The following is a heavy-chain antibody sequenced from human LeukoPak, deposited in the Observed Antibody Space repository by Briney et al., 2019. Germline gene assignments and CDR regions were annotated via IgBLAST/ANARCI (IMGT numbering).Heavy chain of an antibody. Sequence: ASVKVSCKASGYSFTAYYVHWVRQAPGQGLEWMGWINPNSGGTNYAQKFQGRVTMTRDTSISTAYMELSRLRSDDTAVYYCARPSDYPYDYWGQGTLVTVSS. J-gene: IGHJ4*02. CDR3: ARPSDYPYDY. CDR1: GYSFTAYY. V-gene: IGHV1-2*02. CDR2: INPNSGGT. D-gene: IGHD4-17*01.